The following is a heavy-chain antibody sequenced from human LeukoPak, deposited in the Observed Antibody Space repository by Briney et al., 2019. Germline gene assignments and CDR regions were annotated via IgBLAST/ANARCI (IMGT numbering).Heavy chain of an antibody. CDR1: GGTFSSYA. Sequence: SVKVSCKASGGTFSSYAISWVRQAPGQGLEWMGGIIPIFGTANYAQKFQGRVTITTDESTSTAYMELSSLRSEDTAVYYCATRGGYNTNRSPFDYWGQGTLVTVSS. J-gene: IGHJ4*02. CDR3: ATRGGYNTNRSPFDY. V-gene: IGHV1-69*05. CDR2: IIPIFGTA. D-gene: IGHD5-24*01.